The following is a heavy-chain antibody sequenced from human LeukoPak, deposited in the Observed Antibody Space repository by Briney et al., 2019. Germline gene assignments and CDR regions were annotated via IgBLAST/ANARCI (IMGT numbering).Heavy chain of an antibody. J-gene: IGHJ4*02. CDR2: ISYDGSNK. V-gene: IGHV3-30-3*01. D-gene: IGHD6-19*01. Sequence: PGGSLRLSCAASGFTFSSYAMHWVRQAPGKGLEWVAVISYDGSNKYYADSVKGRFTISRDNSKNTLYLQMNSLRAEDTAVYYCAREGISSGWYFDYWGQGTLVTVSS. CDR1: GFTFSSYA. CDR3: AREGISSGWYFDY.